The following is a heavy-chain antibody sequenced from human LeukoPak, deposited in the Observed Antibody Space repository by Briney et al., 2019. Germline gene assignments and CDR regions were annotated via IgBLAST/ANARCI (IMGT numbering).Heavy chain of an antibody. Sequence: PGGSLRLSCAASGFTFSSYAMSWVRQAPGKGLEWVAAISGSGGSTYYADSVKGRFTISRDNSDNTLYLQINSLRAEDTAVYYCAKTLRGKLGVIDYWGQGTLVTVSS. CDR2: ISGSGGST. CDR1: GFTFSSYA. D-gene: IGHD7-27*01. CDR3: AKTLRGKLGVIDY. J-gene: IGHJ4*02. V-gene: IGHV3-23*01.